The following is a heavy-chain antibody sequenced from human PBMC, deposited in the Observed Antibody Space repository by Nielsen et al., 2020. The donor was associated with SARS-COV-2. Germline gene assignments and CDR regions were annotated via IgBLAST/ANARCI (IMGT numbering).Heavy chain of an antibody. CDR1: GFTFSSYS. D-gene: IGHD2-2*01. V-gene: IGHV3-48*01. CDR3: ARAGYCSSTSCYGSYWYFDL. Sequence: GESLKISCADSGFTFSSYSMNWVRQAPGKGLEWVSYISSGSSTIYYADPVKGRFTISRDNAKNSLFLQMNSLRAEDTAVYYCARAGYCSSTSCYGSYWYFDLWGRGTLVTVSS. CDR2: ISSGSSTI. J-gene: IGHJ2*01.